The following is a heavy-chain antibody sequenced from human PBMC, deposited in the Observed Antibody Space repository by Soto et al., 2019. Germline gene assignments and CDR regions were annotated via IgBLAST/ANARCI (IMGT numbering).Heavy chain of an antibody. D-gene: IGHD5-18*01. CDR2: IYYGGST. CDR1: GGSISSYF. J-gene: IGHJ4*02. V-gene: IGHV4-59*01. CDR3: ARAGTTMVALDC. Sequence: KTSETLSLTCSVSGGSISSYFWSWIRQPPGKGLEWIGYIYYGGSTNYNPSLKSRVTISVDTSKNQFSLKLSSVTAADTAVYYCARAGTTMVALDCWGQGTLVTVSS.